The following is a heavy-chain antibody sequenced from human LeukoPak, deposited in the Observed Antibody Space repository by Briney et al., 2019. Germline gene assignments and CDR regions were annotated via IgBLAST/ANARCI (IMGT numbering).Heavy chain of an antibody. CDR3: ARPYYDSSGYYHF. J-gene: IGHJ4*02. D-gene: IGHD3-22*01. Sequence: GGSLRLSCAASGFTLRSYTMNWVRQAPGKGLEWVSSIGISSNKIYYADSVKGRFTISRDNAKNTLYLQMNSLRAEDTAVYYCARPYYDSSGYYHFWGQGTLVTVSS. CDR1: GFTLRSYT. V-gene: IGHV3-21*01. CDR2: IGISSNKI.